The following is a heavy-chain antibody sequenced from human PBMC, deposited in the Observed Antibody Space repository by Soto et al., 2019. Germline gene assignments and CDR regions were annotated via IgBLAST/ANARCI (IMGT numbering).Heavy chain of an antibody. CDR3: ARGPSMRLMQFNRFFDY. Sequence: SETLSLTCAVYGGSFSGYYWSWIRQPPGKGLGWIGEINHSGSTNYNPSLKSRVTISVDTSKNQFSLKLSSVTAADTAVYYCARGPSMRLMQFNRFFDYWGQGTLVTVSS. CDR2: INHSGST. J-gene: IGHJ4*02. CDR1: GGSFSGYY. V-gene: IGHV4-34*01. D-gene: IGHD2-21*01.